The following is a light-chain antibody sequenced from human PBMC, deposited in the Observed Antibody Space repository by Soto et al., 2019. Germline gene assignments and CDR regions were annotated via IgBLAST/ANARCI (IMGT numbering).Light chain of an antibody. CDR3: QQRSNWPST. J-gene: IGKJ4*01. CDR1: QSVSSY. CDR2: DAS. Sequence: EIVLTQSPATLYLSPGDRATLSCRASQSVSSYLAWYQQKPGQAPRPLIYDASNRAAGIPARFSGSGSGTDLTLTITSRVPEDFAVHYCQQRSNWPSTLGGGTKVEIK. V-gene: IGKV3-11*01.